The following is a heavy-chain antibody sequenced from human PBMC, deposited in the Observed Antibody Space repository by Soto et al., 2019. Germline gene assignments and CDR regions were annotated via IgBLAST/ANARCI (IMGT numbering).Heavy chain of an antibody. CDR2: IYSGGST. D-gene: IGHD5-12*01. Sequence: DVQVVESGGGLIQPGGSLRLSCEVSGFSVTANYMSWVRQAPGKGLEWVSVIYSGGSTYYIDSVKGRFSISRDISKNTLYLQMNSLRAEHTPVYYCHGYGYWGQGTLVTVSS. V-gene: IGHV3-53*01. CDR3: HGYGY. J-gene: IGHJ4*02. CDR1: GFSVTANY.